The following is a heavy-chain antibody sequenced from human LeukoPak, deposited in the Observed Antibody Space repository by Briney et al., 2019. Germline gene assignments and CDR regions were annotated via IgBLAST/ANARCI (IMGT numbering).Heavy chain of an antibody. D-gene: IGHD3-22*01. CDR3: ARPYYYDSRIDP. V-gene: IGHV4-30-4*01. CDR2: MYYSGST. Sequence: SETLSLTCTVSGGSISSGDYYWSWIRQPPGKGLEWIAYMYYSGSTYYNPSLESRVTMSADTSKNQLSLKLSSVTAADTAVYYCARPYYYDSRIDPWGQGILVTVSS. J-gene: IGHJ5*02. CDR1: GGSISSGDYY.